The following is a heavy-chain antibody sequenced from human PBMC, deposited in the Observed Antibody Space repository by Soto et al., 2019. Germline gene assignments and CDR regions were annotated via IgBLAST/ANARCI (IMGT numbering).Heavy chain of an antibody. J-gene: IGHJ6*02. V-gene: IGHV1-3*05. CDR2: INAGNGNT. CDR3: AAGGGYTFGRGMDV. CDR1: GYTFTSYA. Sequence: QVQLVQSGAEEKKPGASVKVSCKASGYTFTSYAMHWVRQAPGQRLEWMGWINAGNGNTKYSQKFQGRVTFTRDTSASTDYMELGSLRSEDTAVYYCAAGGGYTFGRGMDVWGQGTTVTVSS. D-gene: IGHD5-18*01.